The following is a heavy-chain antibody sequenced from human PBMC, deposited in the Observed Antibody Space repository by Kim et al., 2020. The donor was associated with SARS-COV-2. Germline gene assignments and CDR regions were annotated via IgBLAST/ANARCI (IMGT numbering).Heavy chain of an antibody. V-gene: IGHV4-39*07. Sequence: RVTISVDTSKNQFSLKLSSVTAADTAVYYCAREGEDCTNGVCVGRGAFDIWGQGTMVTVSS. D-gene: IGHD2-8*01. CDR3: AREGEDCTNGVCVGRGAFDI. J-gene: IGHJ3*02.